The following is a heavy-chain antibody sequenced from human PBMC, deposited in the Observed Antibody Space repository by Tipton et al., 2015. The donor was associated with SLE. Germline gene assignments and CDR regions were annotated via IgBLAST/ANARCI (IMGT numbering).Heavy chain of an antibody. J-gene: IGHJ4*02. D-gene: IGHD3-22*01. CDR2: IYTDGTS. V-gene: IGHV3-NL1*01. Sequence: SLRLSCAASGFTFSTYGMHWVRQAPGKGLEWVSVIYTDGTSYYADSVKGRFTISRDNSKNTLYLQMSSLRADDTAVYYCAKDLTLIIASLWDYWGQGTLVTVSS. CDR3: AKDLTLIIASLWDY. CDR1: GFTFSTYG.